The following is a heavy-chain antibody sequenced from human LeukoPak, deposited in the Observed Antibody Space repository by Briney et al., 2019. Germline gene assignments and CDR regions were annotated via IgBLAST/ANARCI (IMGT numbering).Heavy chain of an antibody. CDR1: GFTFSDYY. CDR2: ISSSGSTI. D-gene: IGHD3-22*01. J-gene: IGHJ4*02. V-gene: IGHV3-11*04. Sequence: GGSLRLSCAASGFTFSDYYMSWIRQAPGKGLEWVSYISSSGSTIYYADSVKGRFTISRDNAKNSLYLQMNSLRAEDTAVYYCARGSDLYYYDSSPDYWGQGTLVTVSS. CDR3: ARGSDLYYYDSSPDY.